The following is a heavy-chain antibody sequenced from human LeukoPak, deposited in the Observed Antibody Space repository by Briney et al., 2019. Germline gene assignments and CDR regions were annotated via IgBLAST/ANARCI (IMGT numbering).Heavy chain of an antibody. CDR1: GGSISSYY. D-gene: IGHD2/OR15-2a*01. CDR3: AGHHPRNTVDF. V-gene: IGHV4-59*08. CDR2: ISDIGST. J-gene: IGHJ4*02. Sequence: PSETLSLTCTVSGGSISSYYWSWVRQPPGKGLEWIAYISDIGSTNYNPPLTSRVTISLDTSKNQFSLKLSSVTAADTAVYYCAGHHPRNTVDFWGQGALVTVSS.